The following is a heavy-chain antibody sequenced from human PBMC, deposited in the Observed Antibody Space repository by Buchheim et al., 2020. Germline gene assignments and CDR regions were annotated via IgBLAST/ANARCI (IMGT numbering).Heavy chain of an antibody. CDR3: ARSGLAVAGRDYYYGMDV. V-gene: IGHV4-4*07. CDR1: GGSISSYY. D-gene: IGHD6-19*01. J-gene: IGHJ6*02. CDR2: FYLGGTI. Sequence: QVQLQESGPGLVKPSETLSLTCSVSGGSISSYYWAWIRQPAGKGLEWVGRFYLGGTITYNPSLKSRLTISGDRSRNLLSLRLTSVTATDTAVYYCARSGLAVAGRDYYYGMDVWGQGTT.